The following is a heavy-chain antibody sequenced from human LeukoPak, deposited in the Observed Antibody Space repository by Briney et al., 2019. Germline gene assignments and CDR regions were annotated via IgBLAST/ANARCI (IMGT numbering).Heavy chain of an antibody. CDR1: GGTFSSYA. CDR3: ARDSGRAGYNKALTY. Sequence: SVKVSCKASGGTFSSYAISWVRQAPGQGLEWMGRIIPILGIANYAQKFQGRVTITADKSTSTAYMELSSLRSEDTAVYYCARDSGRAGYNKALTYWGQGTLVTVSS. V-gene: IGHV1-69*04. J-gene: IGHJ4*02. D-gene: IGHD5-24*01. CDR2: IIPILGIA.